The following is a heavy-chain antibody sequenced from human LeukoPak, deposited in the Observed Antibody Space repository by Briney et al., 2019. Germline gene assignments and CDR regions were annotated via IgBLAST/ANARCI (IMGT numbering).Heavy chain of an antibody. CDR1: GGSFSGYY. J-gene: IGHJ6*02. D-gene: IGHD7-27*01. CDR3: ARAGDRYYYYVMDV. CDR2: INHSGST. V-gene: IGHV4-34*01. Sequence: SETLSLTCAVYGGSFSGYYWSWIRQPPGKGLEWVGEINHSGSTNYNPSLKSRVTISVDTTKNQFSLKLSSVTAADTAVYYCARAGDRYYYYVMDVWGQGTTVTVSS.